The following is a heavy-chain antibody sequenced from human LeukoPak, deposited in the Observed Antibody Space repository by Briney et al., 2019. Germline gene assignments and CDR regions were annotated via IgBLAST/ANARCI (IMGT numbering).Heavy chain of an antibody. D-gene: IGHD2-21*01. Sequence: SGGSLRLSCAASRFTFSSYSMNWVRQAPGKGLEWVSSISRSGSTKYYADSVKGRFTISRDNAKNSLFLQMNSLRADDTALYYCAKDRAYPNDVFDIWGQGTMVTVSS. V-gene: IGHV3-48*04. CDR3: AKDRAYPNDVFDI. CDR1: RFTFSSYS. J-gene: IGHJ3*02. CDR2: ISRSGSTK.